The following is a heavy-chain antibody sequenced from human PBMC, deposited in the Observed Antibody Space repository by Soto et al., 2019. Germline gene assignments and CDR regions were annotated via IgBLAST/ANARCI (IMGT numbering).Heavy chain of an antibody. Sequence: PSETLSLTCTVSGGSISSGGYYWSRIRQHPGKGLEWIGYIYYSGSTYYNPSLRSRVTISVDTSKNQFSLKLSSVTAADTAVYYCAREVSRGSFDPWGQGTLVTVSS. J-gene: IGHJ5*02. CDR2: IYYSGST. CDR1: GGSISSGGYY. V-gene: IGHV4-31*03. CDR3: AREVSRGSFDP. D-gene: IGHD3-10*01.